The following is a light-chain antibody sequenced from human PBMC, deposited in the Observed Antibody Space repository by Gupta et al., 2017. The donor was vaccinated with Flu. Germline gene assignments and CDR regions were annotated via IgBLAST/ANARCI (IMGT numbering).Light chain of an antibody. V-gene: IGKV3-20*01. Sequence: EIVLQQSPGTLSLSPGERATLSCRASQSVNNNFLTWYQQKPGQAPRLLIYGASSRATGIPDRFSGSGSGTDFTLTISRLEPEDFAVYYCQQDGISLHTFGQGTKVEIK. J-gene: IGKJ2*01. CDR1: QSVNNNF. CDR2: GAS. CDR3: QQDGISLHT.